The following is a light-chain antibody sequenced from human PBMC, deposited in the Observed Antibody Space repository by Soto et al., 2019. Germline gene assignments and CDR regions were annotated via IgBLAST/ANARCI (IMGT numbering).Light chain of an antibody. CDR1: SSNIGAGYD. V-gene: IGLV1-40*01. J-gene: IGLJ1*01. CDR2: GNS. CDR3: QSYDSSLSGSYV. Sequence: QSVLTQPPSVSGAPGQRVTISCTGSSSNIGAGYDVHWYQQLPGTAPKLLIYGNSNRPSGVPDRFSGSKSGTSASLAITGLQAEDEADCYCQSYDSSLSGSYVFGTGTKATVL.